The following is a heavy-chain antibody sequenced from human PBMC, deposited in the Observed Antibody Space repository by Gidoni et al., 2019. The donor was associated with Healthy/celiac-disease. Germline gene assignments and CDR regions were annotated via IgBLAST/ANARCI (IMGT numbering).Heavy chain of an antibody. CDR1: GGSFSGYY. CDR2: INHSGST. Sequence: QVQLQQWGAGLLQPSATLSLTCAVYGGSFSGYYWSWIRQPPGKGLEWIGEINHSGSTNYNPSHKSRITISVDTSKNQCSMKLSSVTAADTAVYYCARHQLWLGNGTDIPGYWGQGTLVTVSS. V-gene: IGHV4-34*01. D-gene: IGHD3-10*01. CDR3: ARHQLWLGNGTDIPGY. J-gene: IGHJ4*02.